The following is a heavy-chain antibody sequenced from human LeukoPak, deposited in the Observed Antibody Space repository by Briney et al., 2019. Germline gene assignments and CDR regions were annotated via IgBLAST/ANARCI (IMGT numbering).Heavy chain of an antibody. CDR3: ARDKSKSMGRGVRPLLLYMDV. D-gene: IGHD3-10*01. Sequence: GGSLRLSCAASGFTFSSYSMNWVRQAPGKGLEWVSSISSSSSYIYYADSVKGRFTISRDNAKNSLYLQMNSLRAEDTAVYYCARDKSKSMGRGVRPLLLYMDVWGKGTTVTISS. V-gene: IGHV3-21*01. J-gene: IGHJ6*03. CDR2: ISSSSSYI. CDR1: GFTFSSYS.